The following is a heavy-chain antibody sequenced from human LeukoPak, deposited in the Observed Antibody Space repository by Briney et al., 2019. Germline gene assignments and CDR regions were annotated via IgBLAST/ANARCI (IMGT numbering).Heavy chain of an antibody. CDR3: AKDRGGYNCGWSFDY. CDR2: ISYDGSNK. CDR1: GFTFSSYG. J-gene: IGHJ4*02. D-gene: IGHD5-18*01. Sequence: PGRCLRLSCASSGFTFSSYGMHWVRQAPGKGLEWVAVISYDGSNKYYADSVKGRFTISRDNSKNTLYLQMNSLRTEDTAVYYCAKDRGGYNCGWSFDYWRQVVLVTVSS. V-gene: IGHV3-30*18.